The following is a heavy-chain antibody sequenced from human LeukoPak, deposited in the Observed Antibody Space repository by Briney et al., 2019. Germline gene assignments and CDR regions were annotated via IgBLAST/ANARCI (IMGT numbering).Heavy chain of an antibody. D-gene: IGHD4-11*01. Sequence: ASVKVSCKASGYTFTSYDINWVRQATGQGLEWMGWMNPNSGNTGYAQKFQGRVTITRNTSISTAYMELSSLRSEDTAVYYCARLKRLDYKRQRDSPPENAFDIWGQGTMVTVSS. V-gene: IGHV1-8*03. CDR1: GYTFTSYD. CDR2: MNPNSGNT. J-gene: IGHJ3*02. CDR3: ARLKRLDYKRQRDSPPENAFDI.